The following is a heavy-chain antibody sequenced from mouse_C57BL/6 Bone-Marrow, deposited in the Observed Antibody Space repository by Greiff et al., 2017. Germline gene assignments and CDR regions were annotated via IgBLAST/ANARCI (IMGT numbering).Heavy chain of an antibody. CDR3: ALYGSSPAWFAY. CDR2: IDPEDGET. J-gene: IGHJ3*01. V-gene: IGHV14-2*01. CDR1: GFNIKDYY. Sequence: EVKLQESGAELVKPGASVKLSCTASGFNIKDYYMHWVKQRTEQGLEWIGRIDPEDGETKYAPKFQGKATITADTPANTAYLQIRSLTSEDTAVYYCALYGSSPAWFAYWGQGTLVTVSA. D-gene: IGHD1-1*01.